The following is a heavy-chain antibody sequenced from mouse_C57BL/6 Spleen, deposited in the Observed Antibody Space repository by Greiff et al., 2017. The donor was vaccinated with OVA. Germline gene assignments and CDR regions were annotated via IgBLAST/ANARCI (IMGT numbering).Heavy chain of an antibody. J-gene: IGHJ1*03. CDR2: IYPGSGNP. V-gene: IGHV1-76*01. CDR3: ARRYYGSSYEYFDV. D-gene: IGHD1-1*01. Sequence: VQLQQSGAELVRPGASVKLSCKASGYTFTDYYINWVKQRPGQGLEWIARIYPGSGNPYYNEKFKGKATLTAEKSSSTAYMQLSSLPSEDSAVYFCARRYYGSSYEYFDVWGTGTTVTVSS. CDR1: GYTFTDYY.